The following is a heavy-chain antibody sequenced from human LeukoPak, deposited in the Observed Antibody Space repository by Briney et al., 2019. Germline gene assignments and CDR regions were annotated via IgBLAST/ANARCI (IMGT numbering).Heavy chain of an antibody. J-gene: IGHJ4*02. CDR1: GFTASSTS. V-gene: IGHV3-66*04. D-gene: IGHD4-17*01. Sequence: GGSLRLSCAASGFTASSTSIIWVRQAPGKGLECVSYIRGDTSTEYAEYVKGRFTISRDDSKNTVYLQMNSLRVEDTSVYYCARRRGGYGDGDFDYWGQGTLVTVSS. CDR2: IRGDTST. CDR3: ARRRGGYGDGDFDY.